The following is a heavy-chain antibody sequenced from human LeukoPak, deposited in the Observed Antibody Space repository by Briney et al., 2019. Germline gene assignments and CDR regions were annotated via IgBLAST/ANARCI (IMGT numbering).Heavy chain of an antibody. J-gene: IGHJ6*03. CDR1: GFTFSSYS. CDR2: ISSGSTYI. D-gene: IGHD3-10*01. Sequence: GGSLRLSCAASGFTFSSYSMNWVRQAPGKGLEWVSSISSGSTYIYYADSLKGRFTISRDNAKNSLYPQMNSLRAEDTAVYYCARAGGITLVRGVIPGDYYYYYMDVWGKGTTVTISS. CDR3: ARAGGITLVRGVIPGDYYYYYMDV. V-gene: IGHV3-21*01.